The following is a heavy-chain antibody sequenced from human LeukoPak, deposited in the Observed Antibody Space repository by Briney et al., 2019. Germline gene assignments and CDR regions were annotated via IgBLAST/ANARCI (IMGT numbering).Heavy chain of an antibody. CDR2: ISGSGGST. D-gene: IGHD3-10*01. J-gene: IGHJ4*02. Sequence: GGSLRLSCAASGFTFSSYAMSWVRQAPGKGLEWVSAISGSGGSTYYADSVKGRFTISRDNSKNTLYLQMNSLRAEDTAVYYCAKKGGTRPYYGSGSYYNYWGQGTLATVSS. V-gene: IGHV3-23*01. CDR3: AKKGGTRPYYGSGSYYNY. CDR1: GFTFSSYA.